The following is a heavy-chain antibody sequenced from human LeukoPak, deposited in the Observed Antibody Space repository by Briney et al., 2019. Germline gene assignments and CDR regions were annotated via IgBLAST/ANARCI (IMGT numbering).Heavy chain of an antibody. J-gene: IGHJ6*03. D-gene: IGHD6-13*01. CDR3: ARVHSSSWKYYYYYYMDV. Sequence: SETLSLTCAVYGGSFSGYHWSWIRQPPGKGLKWIGEINHSGSTNYNPSLKSRVTISVDTSKNQFSLKLSSVTAADTAVYYCARVHSSSWKYYYYYYMDVWGKGTTVTVSS. CDR1: GGSFSGYH. V-gene: IGHV4-34*01. CDR2: INHSGST.